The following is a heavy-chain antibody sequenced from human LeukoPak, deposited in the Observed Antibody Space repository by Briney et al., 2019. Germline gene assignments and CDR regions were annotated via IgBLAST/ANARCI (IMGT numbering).Heavy chain of an antibody. V-gene: IGHV3-48*01. CDR2: ISSRSSTI. CDR3: ARAEEYYGSGSYYKYWFDP. J-gene: IGHJ5*02. D-gene: IGHD3-10*01. Sequence: GGSLRLSCAASGFTFSSYSMNWVRQAPGKGLEWVSYISSRSSTIYYADSVKGRFTISRDNAKNSLYLQMNSLRAEDTAVYYCARAEEYYGSGSYYKYWFDPWGQGTLVTVSS. CDR1: GFTFSSYS.